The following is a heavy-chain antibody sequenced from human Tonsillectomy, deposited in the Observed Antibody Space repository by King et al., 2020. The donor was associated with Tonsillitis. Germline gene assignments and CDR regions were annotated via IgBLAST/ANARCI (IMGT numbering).Heavy chain of an antibody. CDR1: GGSISSSDCY. J-gene: IGHJ4*02. CDR3: SGLSREVAGRPPLPGGYLYYFDY. Sequence: QLQESGPGLVKPSETLSLTCTVSGGSISSSDCYWGWIRQPPGKGLEWVGNVFYSGNTYYNPSLKSRVTISADTSKNQFSLNLRSVTPADTAVYYCSGLSREVAGRPPLPGGYLYYFDYWGQGTLVTVSS. V-gene: IGHV4-39*01. CDR2: VFYSGNT. D-gene: IGHD6-19*01.